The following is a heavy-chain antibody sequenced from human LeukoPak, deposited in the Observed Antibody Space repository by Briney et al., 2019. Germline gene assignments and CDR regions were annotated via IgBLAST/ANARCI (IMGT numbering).Heavy chain of an antibody. D-gene: IGHD6-13*01. V-gene: IGHV4-59*08. CDR2: IYHTGST. CDR3: ARQISGYSSSWYPNWFDP. Sequence: SETLSLTCTVSGDSISGYYWSWIRQPPGKGLEWIGCIYHTGSTNYNPSLKSRVTISVDTSKNQFSLKLTSVTAADTAVYYCARQISGYSSSWYPNWFDPWGQGTLVTVSS. J-gene: IGHJ5*02. CDR1: GDSISGYY.